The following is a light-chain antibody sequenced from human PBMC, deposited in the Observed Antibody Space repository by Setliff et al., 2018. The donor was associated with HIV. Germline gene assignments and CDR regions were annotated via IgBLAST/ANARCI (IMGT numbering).Light chain of an antibody. Sequence: QSALAQPASVSGSPGQSITISCTGTSSDVGSYNLVSWYQQHPGKAPKLMIYQATKRPSGVSNRFSGSKSGNTASLTISGLQAEDEADYYCCSNTGSNTYVFGTGTKVTVL. J-gene: IGLJ1*01. CDR1: SSDVGSYNL. CDR3: CSNTGSNTYV. CDR2: QAT. V-gene: IGLV2-23*01.